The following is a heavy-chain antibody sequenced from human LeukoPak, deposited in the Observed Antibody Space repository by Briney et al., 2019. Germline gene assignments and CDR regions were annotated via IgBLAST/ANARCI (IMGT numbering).Heavy chain of an antibody. CDR2: INAYNRKT. CDR1: GYTFTNYG. D-gene: IGHD2-2*01. CDR3: ARWGLVAPGTYYYYYMDV. J-gene: IGHJ6*03. V-gene: IGHV1-18*01. Sequence: GASVKVSCTTSGYTFTNYGISWVRQAPGQGLEWMGWINAYNRKTHYAQNFQARVTMSTDSSTSTAYMELGSLRSDDTAVYYCARWGLVAPGTYYYYYMDVWGQGTTVTVSS.